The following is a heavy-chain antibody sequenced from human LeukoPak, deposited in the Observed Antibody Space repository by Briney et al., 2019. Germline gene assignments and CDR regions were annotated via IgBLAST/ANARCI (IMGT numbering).Heavy chain of an antibody. V-gene: IGHV4-34*01. J-gene: IGHJ3*02. CDR2: INHSGST. Sequence: SETLSLTCAVYGGSFSGYYWSWIRQPPGKGLEWIGEINHSGSTNYNPSLKSRVTISVDKSKNQFSLKLSSVAAADTAVYYCARDASIVATVLNDAFDIWGQGTMVTVSS. CDR1: GGSFSGYY. D-gene: IGHD2-21*01. CDR3: ARDASIVATVLNDAFDI.